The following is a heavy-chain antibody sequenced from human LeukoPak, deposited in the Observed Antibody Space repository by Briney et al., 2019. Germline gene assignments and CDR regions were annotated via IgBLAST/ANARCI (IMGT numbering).Heavy chain of an antibody. CDR1: GYTFTGYY. V-gene: IGHV1-2*02. D-gene: IGHD3-10*01. CDR3: ARADFGSGTAY. Sequence: ASVKVFCKASGYTFTGYYIHWVRQAPGQGLEWMGWISPNSGGTNYAQKFQGRVTMTRDTSISTAYMELSRLTSDDTAVYYCARADFGSGTAYWGQGTLVTVSS. CDR2: ISPNSGGT. J-gene: IGHJ4*02.